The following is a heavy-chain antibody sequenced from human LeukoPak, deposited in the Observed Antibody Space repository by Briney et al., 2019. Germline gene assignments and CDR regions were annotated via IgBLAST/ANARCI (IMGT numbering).Heavy chain of an antibody. Sequence: SETLSLTCTVSGGSISSSSYYWGWIRQPPGKGLEWIGSIYYSGSTYYNPSLKSRVILSVDTSKNQFSLKLSSVTAADTAVYYCARHLGREYSGSYYFDYWGQGTLVTVSS. CDR3: ARHLGREYSGSYYFDY. V-gene: IGHV4-39*01. CDR1: GGSISSSSYY. CDR2: IYYSGST. J-gene: IGHJ4*02. D-gene: IGHD1-26*01.